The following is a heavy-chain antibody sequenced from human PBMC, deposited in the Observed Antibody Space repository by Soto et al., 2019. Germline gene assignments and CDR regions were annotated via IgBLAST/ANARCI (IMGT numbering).Heavy chain of an antibody. V-gene: IGHV3-23*01. D-gene: IGHD5-12*01. CDR2: ISGSGGST. J-gene: IGHJ4*02. CDR3: AKDRSGYPSYYYFDY. Sequence: HPGGSLRLSXAASGFTFSSYAMSWVLQAPGKGLEWVSAISGSGGSTYYADSVKGRFTISRDNSKNTLYLQMNSLRAEDTAVYYCAKDRSGYPSYYYFDYWGQGTLVTVSS. CDR1: GFTFSSYA.